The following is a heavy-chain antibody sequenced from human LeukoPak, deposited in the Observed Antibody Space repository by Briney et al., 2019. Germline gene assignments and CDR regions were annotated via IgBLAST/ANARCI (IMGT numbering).Heavy chain of an antibody. CDR1: GGTFISYA. Sequence: ASVKDSCRASGGTFISYAISWVRQAPGQGLEWMGGIIPIFGTANYAQKFQGRVTITADESTSTAYMELSSLRSEDTAVYYWAREPNYYDSSGGVYYYYGMDVWGQGTRVTVSS. CDR3: AREPNYYDSSGGVYYYYGMDV. D-gene: IGHD3-22*01. J-gene: IGHJ6*02. CDR2: IIPIFGTA. V-gene: IGHV1-69*13.